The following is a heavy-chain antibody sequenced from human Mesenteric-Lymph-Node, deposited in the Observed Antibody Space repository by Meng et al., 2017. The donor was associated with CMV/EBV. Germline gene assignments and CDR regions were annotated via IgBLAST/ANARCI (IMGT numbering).Heavy chain of an antibody. CDR1: GYTFTAYY. CDR3: ARDPLHCTRPNCYTGIDY. J-gene: IGHJ4*02. Sequence: ASVKVSCKASGYTFTAYYIQWVRQAPGQGLEWVGWFRPDTGDTKFAQKFQGRVTMTRDMSISTVYMELTRLTSDDTAVYYCARDPLHCTRPNCYTGIDYWGQGTLVTVSS. V-gene: IGHV1-2*02. CDR2: FRPDTGDT. D-gene: IGHD2-2*02.